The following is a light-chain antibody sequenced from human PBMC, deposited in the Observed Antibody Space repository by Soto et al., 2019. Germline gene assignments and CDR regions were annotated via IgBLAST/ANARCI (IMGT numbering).Light chain of an antibody. J-gene: IGKJ1*01. CDR3: KQYNNWPPWT. CDR1: QSLSDN. CDR2: RAS. V-gene: IGKV3-15*01. Sequence: EIVITQSPATLAVSPGDTATLSCRASQSLSDNLAWYQQKPGQAPRLLIFRASTRAKGVPARFSGRGSGTEFTLTISGLQSEDFAVYYCKQYNNWPPWTFGPGTKVDIK.